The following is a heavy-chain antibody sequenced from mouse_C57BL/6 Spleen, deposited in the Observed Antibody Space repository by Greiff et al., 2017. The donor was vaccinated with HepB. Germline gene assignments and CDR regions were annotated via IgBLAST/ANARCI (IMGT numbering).Heavy chain of an antibody. CDR2: ISSGGSYT. CDR1: GFTFSSYG. Sequence: DVQLVESGGDLVKPGGSLKLSCAASGFTFSSYGMSWVRQTPDKRLEWVATISSGGSYTYYPDSVKGRFTISRDNAKNTLYLQMSSLKSEDTAMYYCARQGYYGNYDYYAMDYWGQGTSVTVSS. CDR3: ARQGYYGNYDYYAMDY. D-gene: IGHD2-1*01. J-gene: IGHJ4*01. V-gene: IGHV5-6*01.